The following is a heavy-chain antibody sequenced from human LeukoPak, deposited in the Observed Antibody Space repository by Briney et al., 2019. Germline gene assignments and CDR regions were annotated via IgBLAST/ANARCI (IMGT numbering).Heavy chain of an antibody. J-gene: IGHJ6*03. CDR1: DDPINSGVYY. V-gene: IGHV4-61*09. CDR2: IYTSGTTT. CDR3: ARAKKRSGRSRNFYLDV. Sequence: PSETLSLTCTASDDPINSGVYYWNWIRQPAGKGLEWIGHIYTSGTTTNSNPSLKSRVAISLDTSKNHFYLKLSSVTAADTAVYYCARAKKRSGRSRNFYLDVWGKGTTVTVSS. D-gene: IGHD1-26*01.